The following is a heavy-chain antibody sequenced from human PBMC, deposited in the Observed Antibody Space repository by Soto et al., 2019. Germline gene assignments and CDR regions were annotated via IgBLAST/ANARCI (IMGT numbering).Heavy chain of an antibody. V-gene: IGHV3-43*01. D-gene: IGHD2-15*01. Sequence: PGGSLRLSCAASGFPFDEHTMHWVRQGPGKGLEWVSIISWDGASTDYADSVKGRFTISRDSSNKSLYLQMNSLRIEDTGIYYCAKDIASGGQFYFDFWGDGTPVTFPS. CDR3: AKDIASGGQFYFDF. J-gene: IGHJ4*01. CDR2: ISWDGAST. CDR1: GFPFDEHT.